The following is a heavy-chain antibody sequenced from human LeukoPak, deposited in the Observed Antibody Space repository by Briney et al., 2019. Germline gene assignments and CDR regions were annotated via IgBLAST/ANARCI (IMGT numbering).Heavy chain of an antibody. V-gene: IGHV1-46*01. Sequence: ASVKVSCKASGYTFPSYFMHWVRQAPGQGLEWMGIINPTGGSTTYAQKFQGRVTITRDMSTSTAYMELSSLRSEDTAVYYCAAGPTYGDYDYWGQGTLVTVSS. CDR1: GYTFPSYF. CDR2: INPTGGST. CDR3: AAGPTYGDYDY. J-gene: IGHJ4*02. D-gene: IGHD4-17*01.